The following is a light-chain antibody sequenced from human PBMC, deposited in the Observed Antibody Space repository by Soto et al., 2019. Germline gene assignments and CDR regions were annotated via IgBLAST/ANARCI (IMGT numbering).Light chain of an antibody. V-gene: IGLV2-8*01. J-gene: IGLJ1*01. CDR2: EVH. Sequence: QSALTQPPSASGSPGQSVAISCTGTSSDVGGYNYVSWYQQHPGKAPKLMIYEVHKRPAGVPDRFSGSKSGNTASLTVSGLQAEDDADYYFCSYAGSSNVFGTGTKLTVL. CDR3: CSYAGSSNV. CDR1: SSDVGGYNY.